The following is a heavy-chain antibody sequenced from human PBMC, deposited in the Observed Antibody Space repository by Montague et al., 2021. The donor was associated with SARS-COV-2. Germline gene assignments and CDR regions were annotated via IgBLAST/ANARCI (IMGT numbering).Heavy chain of an antibody. D-gene: IGHD3-22*01. CDR1: GGSLNNHY. CDR3: ARSISSSGARDN. V-gene: IGHV4-59*11. CDR2: IFYKGNT. Sequence: SETLSLTCTVSGGSLNNHYWSWIRKAPGKELEWLGNIFYKGNTNYNVFLWCRVPMSLDTPQNQFSLRLTSLTAADTAVYYCARSISSSGARDNWGQGILVTVS. J-gene: IGHJ4*02.